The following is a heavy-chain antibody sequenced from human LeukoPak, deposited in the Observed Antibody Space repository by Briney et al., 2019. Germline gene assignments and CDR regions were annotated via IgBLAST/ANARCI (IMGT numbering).Heavy chain of an antibody. V-gene: IGHV3-21*01. J-gene: IGHJ4*02. CDR3: ASGGGYDYHNDY. CDR1: GFDFNTYT. D-gene: IGHD5-12*01. Sequence: GGSLRLSCAASGFDFNTYTMNWVRQTPGKGLEWVSSISGSSEYMYYADSVKGRFTISRDNAKNSLFLHMNSLRAEDTAVYYCASGGGYDYHNDYWGQGTLVTVSS. CDR2: ISGSSEYM.